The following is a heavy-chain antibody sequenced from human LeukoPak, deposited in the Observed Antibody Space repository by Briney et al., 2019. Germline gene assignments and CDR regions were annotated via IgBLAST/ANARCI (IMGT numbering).Heavy chain of an antibody. Sequence: ASVKVSCKASGGTFSSYAISWVRQAPGQGLEWMGRIIPILGIANYAQKFQGRVMITADKSTSTAYMELSSLRSEDTAVYYCARVGFGELLYGYFDYWGQGTLVTVSS. J-gene: IGHJ4*02. V-gene: IGHV1-69*04. D-gene: IGHD3-10*01. CDR1: GGTFSSYA. CDR2: IIPILGIA. CDR3: ARVGFGELLYGYFDY.